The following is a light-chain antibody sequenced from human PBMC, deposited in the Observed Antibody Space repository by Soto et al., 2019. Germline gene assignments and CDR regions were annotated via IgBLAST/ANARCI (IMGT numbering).Light chain of an antibody. CDR2: LGS. CDR1: ESLLHSNGYNY. V-gene: IGKV2-28*01. Sequence: DIVMTQSPLSLPVTPGEPASISCRSSESLLHSNGYNYLDWYLQKPGQSPQLLIFLGSNRASGVPDRVSCSGSGTDFTLKISRVEAEDVGVYYCMQALQTPWTFGQGTKVDIK. CDR3: MQALQTPWT. J-gene: IGKJ1*01.